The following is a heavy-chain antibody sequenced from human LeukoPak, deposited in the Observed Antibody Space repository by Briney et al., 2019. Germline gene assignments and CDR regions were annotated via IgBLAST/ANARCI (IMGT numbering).Heavy chain of an antibody. J-gene: IGHJ6*03. CDR2: IYYSGST. Sequence: SETLSLTCTVSGGSISSYYWSWIRQPPGKELEWIGYIYYSGSTNYNPSLKSRVTISVDTPKKQFSLKLSSVTAADTAVYYCARGRRHYSPYYYYMDVWGKGTTVTVSS. D-gene: IGHD4-11*01. V-gene: IGHV4-59*01. CDR1: GGSISSYY. CDR3: ARGRRHYSPYYYYMDV.